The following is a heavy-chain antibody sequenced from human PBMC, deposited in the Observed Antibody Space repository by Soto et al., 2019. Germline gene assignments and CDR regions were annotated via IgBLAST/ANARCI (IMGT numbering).Heavy chain of an antibody. D-gene: IGHD4-17*01. CDR3: SRGNYGDYSRIDY. V-gene: IGHV4-31*03. Sequence: SETLSLTCTVSGGSISSGGYYWSWIRQHPGKGLEWIGYIYYSGSTYYNPSLKSRVTISVDTSKNQFSLKLSSVTAADTAVYYFSRGNYGDYSRIDYWGPGTRVTVSS. CDR2: IYYSGST. J-gene: IGHJ4*02. CDR1: GGSISSGGYY.